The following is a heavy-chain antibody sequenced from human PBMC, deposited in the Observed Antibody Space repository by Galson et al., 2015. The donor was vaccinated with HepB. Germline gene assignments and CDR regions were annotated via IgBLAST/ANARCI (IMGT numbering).Heavy chain of an antibody. Sequence: SLRLSCAGSGFTFDDYAMSWVRQAPGKGLEWVGFIRSKAYGGTTEYAASVKGRFTISRDDSKSIAYLQMNSLKTEDTAVYYCTRERWYPDEYYYYYGMDVWGQGTTVTVSS. J-gene: IGHJ6*02. D-gene: IGHD4-23*01. CDR3: TRERWYPDEYYYYYGMDV. V-gene: IGHV3-49*04. CDR1: GFTFDDYA. CDR2: IRSKAYGGTT.